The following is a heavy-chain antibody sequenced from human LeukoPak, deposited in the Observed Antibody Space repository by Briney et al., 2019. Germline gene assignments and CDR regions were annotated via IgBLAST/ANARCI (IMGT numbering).Heavy chain of an antibody. CDR2: FDPEDGET. CDR3: ATGPTTGGCFDY. J-gene: IGHJ4*02. Sequence: ASVKVSCKVSGYTLTELSMHWVRQAPGKGLEWMGGFDPEDGETIYAQKFQGRVTMTEDTSTDTAYMELSSLRSEDTAVYYCATGPTTGGCFDYWGQGTLVTVFS. CDR1: GYTLTELS. V-gene: IGHV1-24*01. D-gene: IGHD2-8*02.